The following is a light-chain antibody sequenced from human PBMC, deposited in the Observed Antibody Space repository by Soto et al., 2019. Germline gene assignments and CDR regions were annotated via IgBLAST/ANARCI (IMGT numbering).Light chain of an antibody. V-gene: IGKV4-1*01. CDR1: QTVFHRSYNKDF. J-gene: IGKJ2*01. CDR3: QQYYSSLT. CDR2: WAS. Sequence: DIVMTQSPVSLSVSLGERATINCKSSQTVFHRSYNKDFLAWYQQKPGQPPKLLFYWASTRESGVPARFSGGGSGTYFALTISSLQAEDVAVYYCQQYYSSLTFGQGTKLEIK.